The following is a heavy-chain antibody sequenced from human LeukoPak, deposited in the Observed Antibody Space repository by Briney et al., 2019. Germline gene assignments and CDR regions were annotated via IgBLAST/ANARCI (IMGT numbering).Heavy chain of an antibody. CDR3: ARDGSDGDSFFDY. V-gene: IGHV3-30-3*01. CDR1: GFTFSSYA. J-gene: IGHJ4*02. Sequence: GGSLRLSCAASGFTFSSYAMSWVRQAPGKGLEWVAVISYDGSNKYYADSVKGRFTISRDNSKNTLYLQMNSLRAEDTAVYYCARDGSDGDSFFDYWGQGTLVTVSS. D-gene: IGHD4-17*01. CDR2: ISYDGSNK.